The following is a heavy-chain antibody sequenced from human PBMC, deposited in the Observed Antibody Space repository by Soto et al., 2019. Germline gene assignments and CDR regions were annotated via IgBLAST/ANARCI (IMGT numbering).Heavy chain of an antibody. CDR1: GFTFSSYG. CDR2: IWYDGSNK. J-gene: IGHJ4*02. V-gene: IGHV3-33*01. D-gene: IGHD2-15*01. Sequence: QVQLVESGGGVVQPGRSLRLSCAASGFTFSSYGMHWVRQAPGKGLAWVAVIWYDGSNKYYADSVKGRFTISRDNSKNTLYLQMNSLRAEDTAVYYCAREGYCSGGSCYPFDYWGQGTLVTVSS. CDR3: AREGYCSGGSCYPFDY.